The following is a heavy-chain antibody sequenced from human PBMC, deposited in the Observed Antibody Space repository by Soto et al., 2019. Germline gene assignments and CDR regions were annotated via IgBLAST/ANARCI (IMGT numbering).Heavy chain of an antibody. J-gene: IGHJ4*02. CDR3: AKAPSLGYYFDY. Sequence: GGSLRLSCAASGFTFSSYATSWVRQAPGKGLEWVAVISYDGSNKYYADSXXGRFTISRDNSKNTLYLQMNSLRAEDTAVYYCAKAPSLGYYFDYWGQGTLVSVSS. D-gene: IGHD7-27*01. CDR2: ISYDGSNK. V-gene: IGHV3-30*18. CDR1: GFTFSSYA.